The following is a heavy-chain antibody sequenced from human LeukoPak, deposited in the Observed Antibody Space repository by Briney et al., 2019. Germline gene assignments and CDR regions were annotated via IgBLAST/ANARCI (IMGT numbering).Heavy chain of an antibody. V-gene: IGHV1-2*02. CDR3: ARSRNNHFDY. CDR2: INPDSGVT. J-gene: IGHJ4*02. CDR1: GYTFTGYY. Sequence: ASVKVSCKASGYTFTGYYMHWVRQAPGQGLEWMGWINPDSGVTHYAQSFQGRVTVTRDTSISTAYMELSRLRSDDTAVYYCARSRNNHFDYLGQGTLVTVSS. D-gene: IGHD1-14*01.